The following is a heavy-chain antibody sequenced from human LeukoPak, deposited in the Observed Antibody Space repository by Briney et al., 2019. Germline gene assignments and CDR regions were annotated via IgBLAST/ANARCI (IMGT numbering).Heavy chain of an antibody. CDR1: GGTFSSYA. V-gene: IGHV1-69*05. J-gene: IGHJ4*02. Sequence: ASVKVSCKASGGTFSSYAISWVRRAPGQGLEWMGGIIPIFGTANYAQKFQERVTITRDMSTSTAYMELSSLRSEDTAVYYCAAAVGIVVVPAAVDYWGQGTLVTVSS. CDR2: IIPIFGTA. D-gene: IGHD2-2*01. CDR3: AAAVGIVVVPAAVDY.